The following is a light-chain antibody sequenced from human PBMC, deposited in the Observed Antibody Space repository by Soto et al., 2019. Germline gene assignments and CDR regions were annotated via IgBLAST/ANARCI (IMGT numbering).Light chain of an antibody. CDR2: DAS. V-gene: IGKV3-20*01. CDR3: QLYGSSPQT. CDR1: QSVSSSS. Sequence: EIVLTQSPSTLSLSPGERATLSCRASQSVSSSSLAWYQQKPDQAPRLLIYDASSRATGIPDRFSGSGSGTDFTLTISRLEPEDFAVYYCQLYGSSPQTFGGGTKVEIK. J-gene: IGKJ4*01.